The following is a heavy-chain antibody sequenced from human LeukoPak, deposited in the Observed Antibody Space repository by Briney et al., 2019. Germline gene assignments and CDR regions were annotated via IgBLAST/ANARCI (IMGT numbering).Heavy chain of an antibody. D-gene: IGHD3-10*01. V-gene: IGHV1-69*01. CDR2: IIPIFGTA. CDR1: GGTFSSYS. Sequence: SVKVSCKASGGTFSSYSISWVRQAPGQGLEWMGGIIPIFGTANYAQKFQGRVTITADESTSTAYMELSSLRSEDTAVYYCARDRRTMVRGVIGDIWGQGTMVTVSS. J-gene: IGHJ3*02. CDR3: ARDRRTMVRGVIGDI.